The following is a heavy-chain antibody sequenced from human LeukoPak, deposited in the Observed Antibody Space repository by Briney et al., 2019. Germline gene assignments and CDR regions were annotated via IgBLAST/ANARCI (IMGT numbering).Heavy chain of an antibody. Sequence: PGRSLRLSCAASGFTFSSYSMNWVRQAPGKGLEWVSYIRGSSTIIYYADSVKGRFTISRDNAKNSLYLQMNSLRAEDTAVYYCASVPGSSWYFQHWGQGTLVTVSS. CDR3: ASVPGSSWYFQH. CDR2: IRGSSTII. CDR1: GFTFSSYS. V-gene: IGHV3-48*04. J-gene: IGHJ1*01. D-gene: IGHD2-15*01.